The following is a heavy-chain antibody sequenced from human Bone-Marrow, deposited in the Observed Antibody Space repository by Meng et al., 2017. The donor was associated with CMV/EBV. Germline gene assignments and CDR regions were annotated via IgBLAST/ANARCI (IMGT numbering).Heavy chain of an antibody. Sequence: SETLSLTCAVSGGSISSSNWWSWVRQPPGKGLEWIGEIYHSGSTNYNPSLKSRVTISVDTSKNQFSLKLSSVTAADTAVYYCARGTIVVVPAAIGQSGYYYYYGMDVWGQGTTVTVSS. CDR3: ARGTIVVVPAAIGQSGYYYYYGMDV. V-gene: IGHV4-4*02. J-gene: IGHJ6*02. CDR2: IYHSGST. CDR1: GGSISSSNW. D-gene: IGHD2-2*01.